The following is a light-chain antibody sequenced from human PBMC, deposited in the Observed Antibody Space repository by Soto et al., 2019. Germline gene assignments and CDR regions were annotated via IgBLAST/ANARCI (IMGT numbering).Light chain of an antibody. V-gene: IGLV1-51*01. CDR2: DNY. CDR3: SSFTSSSTWV. Sequence: QSVLTQPPSVSATPGQQVTISCSGSSSNIGNNYVSWYQQLPGTAPKLLIYDNYKRPSGIPDRFSGSKSGTSATLGITGLQTGDEADYYCSSFTSSSTWVFGGGTKLTVL. CDR1: SSNIGNNY. J-gene: IGLJ3*02.